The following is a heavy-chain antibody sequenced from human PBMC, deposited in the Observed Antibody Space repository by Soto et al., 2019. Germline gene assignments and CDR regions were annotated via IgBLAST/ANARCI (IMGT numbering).Heavy chain of an antibody. V-gene: IGHV3-53*01. CDR1: GLSVSSNY. Sequence: GLALRRSCAASGLSVSSNYMSWVRQAPGKGLEWVSVIYSGGITLYADSVKVRFTISRYNSKNTLYHQMNNLIGEDTSVYYCVRDFGSSSEGGMYVWGQGNTVSVSS. J-gene: IGHJ6*02. CDR2: IYSGGIT. D-gene: IGHD6-6*01. CDR3: VRDFGSSSEGGMYV.